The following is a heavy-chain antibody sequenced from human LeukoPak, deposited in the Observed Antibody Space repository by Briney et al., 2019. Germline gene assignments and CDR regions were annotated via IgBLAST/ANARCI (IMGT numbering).Heavy chain of an antibody. CDR3: VRRLQFRPLHY. Sequence: SETLSLTCTVSLGSPSIGGQYWGWIRQPPGKGLEWIGNIHYTGSTNYNPSLKSRVTLSVHTSKNQFSLKLRSVTDADAAVYYCVRRLQFRPLHYWGQGGLVTVSS. CDR1: LGSPSIGGQY. J-gene: IGHJ4*02. D-gene: IGHD6-19*01. CDR2: IHYTGST. V-gene: IGHV4-39*01.